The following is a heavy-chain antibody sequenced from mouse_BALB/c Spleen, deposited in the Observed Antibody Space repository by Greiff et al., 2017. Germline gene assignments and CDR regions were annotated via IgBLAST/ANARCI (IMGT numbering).Heavy chain of an antibody. CDR2: INPYNGDT. V-gene: IGHV1-20*02. CDR1: GYSFTGYF. Sequence: EVQLQQSGPELVKPGASMKISCKASGYSFTGYFMNWVMQSHGKSLEWIGRINPYNGDTFYNQKFKGKATLTVDKSSSTAHMELRSLASEDSAVYYCARPLYGTYAMDYWGQGTSVTVSS. CDR3: ARPLYGTYAMDY. D-gene: IGHD1-1*01. J-gene: IGHJ4*01.